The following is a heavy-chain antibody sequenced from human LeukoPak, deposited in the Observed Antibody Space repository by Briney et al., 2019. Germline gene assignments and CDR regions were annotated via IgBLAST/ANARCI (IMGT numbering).Heavy chain of an antibody. Sequence: PGGSLRLSCAASGFTFSSYWMSWVRQAPGKGLEWVANIKQDGSEKYYVDSVKDRFTISRDNAKNSLYLQMNSLRAEDTAVYYCARGGYYDFWSGYYEGLDYYYGMDVWGQGTTVTVSS. CDR2: IKQDGSEK. CDR3: ARGGYYDFWSGYYEGLDYYYGMDV. J-gene: IGHJ6*02. V-gene: IGHV3-7*01. D-gene: IGHD3-3*01. CDR1: GFTFSSYW.